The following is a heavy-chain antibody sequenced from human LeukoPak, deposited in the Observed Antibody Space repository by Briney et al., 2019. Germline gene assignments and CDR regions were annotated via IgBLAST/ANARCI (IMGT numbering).Heavy chain of an antibody. CDR1: GFTFSSYS. CDR3: ARIYLKMASAS. V-gene: IGHV3-21*01. Sequence: PGGALRLSCAASGFTFSSYSMNWVRQAPGKGLEWVLSISSSSSYIYYADSVKGRFTISRDNAKNSVSLQMNSLRVEDTAVYYCARIYLKMASASWGQGTLVTVSS. CDR2: ISSSSSYI. J-gene: IGHJ5*02. D-gene: IGHD2-8*01.